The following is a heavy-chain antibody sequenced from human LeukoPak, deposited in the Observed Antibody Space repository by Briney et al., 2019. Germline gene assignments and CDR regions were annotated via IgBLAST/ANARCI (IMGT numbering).Heavy chain of an antibody. Sequence: GESLKTSCKGSGYSFTSYWIGWVRQMPGKGLEWMVIIYPGDSDTRYSPSFQGQVTISADKSISTAYLQWSRLKAWDIAMYSCARPQSVYGSVGSWGQGKMVTVSS. CDR1: GYSFTSYW. CDR3: ARPQSVYGSVGS. V-gene: IGHV5-51*01. D-gene: IGHD2-8*01. CDR2: IYPGDSDT. J-gene: IGHJ3*02.